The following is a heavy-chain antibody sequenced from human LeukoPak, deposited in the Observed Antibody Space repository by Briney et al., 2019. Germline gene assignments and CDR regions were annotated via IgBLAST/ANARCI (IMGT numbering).Heavy chain of an antibody. V-gene: IGHV1-46*01. CDR1: GYTFTTYY. CDR3: ARTTSNPTDYYYYGMDV. Sequence: ASVKVSCKASGYTFTTYYMHWVRQAPGPGLEWLGIINPSGGSTSYAQQFQGRVTMTSDTSTSTVYMELRSLRSEDTAVYYCARTTSNPTDYYYYGMDVWGQGTTVTVSS. CDR2: INPSGGST. D-gene: IGHD1-14*01. J-gene: IGHJ6*02.